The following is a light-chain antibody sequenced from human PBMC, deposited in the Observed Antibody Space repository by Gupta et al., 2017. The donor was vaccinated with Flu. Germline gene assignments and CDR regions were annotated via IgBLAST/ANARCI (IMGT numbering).Light chain of an antibody. CDR3: LQYNNWPFT. J-gene: IGKJ3*01. V-gene: IGKV3-15*01. CDR2: GAS. Sequence: GETATLSCRASQSVSSNLAWYQQKPGQAPRLLIYGASTRATGIPARFSGSGSGTDFTLTISSLQSEDFAVYYCLQYNNWPFTFGPGTKVDIK. CDR1: QSVSSN.